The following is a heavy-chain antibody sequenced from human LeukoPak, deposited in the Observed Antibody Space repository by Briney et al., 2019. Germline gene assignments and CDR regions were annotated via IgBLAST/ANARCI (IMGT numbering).Heavy chain of an antibody. Sequence: LSGGSLRLSCAASGITFSSYGMSWVRQAPGKGLEWVSSISSTGGTTYYADSVKGRFTISRENAKNSLYLQMNSLRAEDTAMYYCAVYGSGFGPWGQGTLVTVSS. V-gene: IGHV3-23*01. CDR1: GITFSSYG. D-gene: IGHD3-10*01. CDR2: ISSTGGTT. CDR3: AVYGSGFGP. J-gene: IGHJ5*02.